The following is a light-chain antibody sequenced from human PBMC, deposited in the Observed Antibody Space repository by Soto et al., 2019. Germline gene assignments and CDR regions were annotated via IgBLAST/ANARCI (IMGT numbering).Light chain of an antibody. CDR2: GAS. CDR1: QRVGGNN. J-gene: IGKJ5*01. Sequence: EIVLTQSPGTQSLSPGETATLSCRASQRVGGNNLAWYHQKPGQTPRLLIYGASSRATGIPDRFSGSGSGTDFTLTISRLEPEDCAVYYCQQYDNSITFGQGTRLEIE. V-gene: IGKV3-20*01. CDR3: QQYDNSIT.